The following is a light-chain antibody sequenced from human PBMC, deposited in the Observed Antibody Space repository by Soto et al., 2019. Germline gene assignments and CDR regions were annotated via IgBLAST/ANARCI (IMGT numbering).Light chain of an antibody. J-gene: IGKJ2*01. Sequence: EIVLTQSPGTLSLSPGERATLSCRASRSFASSYLGWYQQKPGQAPRLLIYVASSRATGIPDRFSGSGSGTDFTLTISRLEPEDSAVYYCQQYGSSPPYTFGQGTKLEI. V-gene: IGKV3-20*01. CDR1: RSFASSY. CDR2: VAS. CDR3: QQYGSSPPYT.